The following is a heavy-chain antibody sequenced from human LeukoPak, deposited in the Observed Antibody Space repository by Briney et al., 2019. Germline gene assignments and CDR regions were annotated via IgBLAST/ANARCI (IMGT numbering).Heavy chain of an antibody. J-gene: IGHJ4*02. V-gene: IGHV3-66*01. Sequence: GGSLRLSCAASGFTVSSNYMSWVRQAPGKGLEWVSVIYSGGSTYYADSVKGRFTISRDNSKNTLYLQMNSLRAEDTAVYYCARGFSGRGVFFDYWGQGTLVTVSS. CDR1: GFTVSSNY. D-gene: IGHD3-10*01. CDR2: IYSGGST. CDR3: ARGFSGRGVFFDY.